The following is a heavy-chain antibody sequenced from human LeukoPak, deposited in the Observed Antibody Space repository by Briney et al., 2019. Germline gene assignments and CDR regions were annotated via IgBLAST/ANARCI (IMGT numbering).Heavy chain of an antibody. CDR1: GFSVSSNF. CDR2: ISGSGGST. J-gene: IGHJ2*01. CDR3: AKVNGYSYGYVGFWYFDL. D-gene: IGHD5-18*01. V-gene: IGHV3-23*01. Sequence: PGGSLRLSCAASGFSVSSNFMSWVRQAPGKGLEWVSAISGSGGSTYYADSVKGRFTISRDNSKNTLYLQMNSLRAEDTAVYYCAKVNGYSYGYVGFWYFDLWGRGTLVTVSS.